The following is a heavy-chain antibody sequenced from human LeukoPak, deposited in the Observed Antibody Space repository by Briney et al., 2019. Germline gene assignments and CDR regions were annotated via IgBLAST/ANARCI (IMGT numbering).Heavy chain of an antibody. CDR2: ISSSGSSR. Sequence: GGSLRLSCAASGFTFSDYYMSWIRQAPVKGLEWVSDISSSGSSRYYADSVKGRFTISRDNAKKSLYLQMNSLRAEDTAVYYCARGYDSSGYYYGVANYWGQGTLVTVSS. V-gene: IGHV3-11*04. D-gene: IGHD3-22*01. CDR1: GFTFSDYY. CDR3: ARGYDSSGYYYGVANY. J-gene: IGHJ4*02.